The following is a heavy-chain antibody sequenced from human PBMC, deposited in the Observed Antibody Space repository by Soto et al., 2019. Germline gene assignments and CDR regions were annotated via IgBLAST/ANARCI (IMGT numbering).Heavy chain of an antibody. Sequence: SETLSLTCAVFGGSFSGYYWSWIRQPPGKGLEWIGEINHSGSTHYSPSLKSRVTISIDTSKNQFSLKLTSVTAADTAVYYCARGERWLRPLDNWGQGTLVTVSS. CDR2: INHSGST. CDR1: GGSFSGYY. D-gene: IGHD5-12*01. V-gene: IGHV4-34*01. J-gene: IGHJ4*02. CDR3: ARGERWLRPLDN.